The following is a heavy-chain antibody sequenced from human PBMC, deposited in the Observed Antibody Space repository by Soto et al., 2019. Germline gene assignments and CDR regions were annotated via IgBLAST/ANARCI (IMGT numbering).Heavy chain of an antibody. V-gene: IGHV3-7*01. Sequence: GGSLRLSCAASGFTFSSYWMSWVRQAPGKGLEWVANIKQDGSEKYYVDSVKGRFTISRDNAKNSLYLQMNSLRAEDTAVYYCARDATITIFGVATYYMDVWGKGTTVTVSS. CDR2: IKQDGSEK. J-gene: IGHJ6*03. D-gene: IGHD3-3*01. CDR1: GFTFSSYW. CDR3: ARDATITIFGVATYYMDV.